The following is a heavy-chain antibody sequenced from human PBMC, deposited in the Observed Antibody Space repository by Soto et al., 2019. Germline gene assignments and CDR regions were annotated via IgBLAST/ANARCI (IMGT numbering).Heavy chain of an antibody. Sequence: QVQLQESGPGLVKPSETLSLTCTVSGGSISTYYWSWIRQPPGKGLEWIGYIYNSGSTNYNPSLKSRVTISVDTSKNQFSLKLSSVTAADTAVYYCARVVGDYDDYYYYYMDVWGKGTTVTVSS. J-gene: IGHJ6*03. D-gene: IGHD4-17*01. CDR3: ARVVGDYDDYYYYYMDV. V-gene: IGHV4-59*01. CDR2: IYNSGST. CDR1: GGSISTYY.